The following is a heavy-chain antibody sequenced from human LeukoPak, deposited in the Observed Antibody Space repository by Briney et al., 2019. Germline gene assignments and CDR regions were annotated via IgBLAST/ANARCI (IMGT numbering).Heavy chain of an antibody. J-gene: IGHJ4*02. CDR2: IYYGGST. CDR3: ARHSGSYLFSDF. D-gene: IGHD1-26*01. CDR1: GGSISSSNYY. Sequence: SETLSLTCTVSGGSISSSNYYWGWVRQPPGKGLEWIGTIYYGGSTYYKPSLESRITISVDTSKSQFSLKLTSVTAADTAVYYCARHSGSYLFSDFWGQGTLVTVSS. V-gene: IGHV4-39*01.